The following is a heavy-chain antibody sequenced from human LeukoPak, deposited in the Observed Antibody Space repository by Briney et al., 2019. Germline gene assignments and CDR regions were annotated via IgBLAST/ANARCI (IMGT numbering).Heavy chain of an antibody. Sequence: PSETLSLTCTVSGGSISSSSYYWGWIRQPPGKGLEWIGSIYYSGSTYYNPSLKSRVTISVDTSKNQFSLKLSSVTAADTAVYYCAVPGYYDSSGYSGVVVYWGQGTLVTVSS. CDR3: AVPGYYDSSGYSGVVVY. CDR2: IYYSGST. CDR1: GGSISSSSYY. V-gene: IGHV4-39*07. D-gene: IGHD3-22*01. J-gene: IGHJ4*02.